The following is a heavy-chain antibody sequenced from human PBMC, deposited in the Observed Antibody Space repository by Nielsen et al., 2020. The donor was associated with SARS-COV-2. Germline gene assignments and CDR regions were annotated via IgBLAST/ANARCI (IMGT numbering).Heavy chain of an antibody. V-gene: IGHV3-30*04. J-gene: IGHJ2*01. Sequence: GESLKISCVASGFTFSHYAIHWVRQAPGKGLEWVAIISYDGSNKYYADSVKGRFTISRDDSKNTLYLQMNSLRPEDTAVYYCATCRGPYWYFDLWGRGTLVTVSS. D-gene: IGHD3-10*01. CDR2: ISYDGSNK. CDR3: ATCRGPYWYFDL. CDR1: GFTFSHYA.